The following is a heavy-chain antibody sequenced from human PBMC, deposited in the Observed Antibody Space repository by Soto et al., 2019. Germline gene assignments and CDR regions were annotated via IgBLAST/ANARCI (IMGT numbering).Heavy chain of an antibody. D-gene: IGHD6-13*01. Sequence: EVQLVESGGGLVKPGGSLRLSCAASGFTFSSYSMNWVRQAPGKGLEWVSSISSSSSYIYYADSVKGRFTISRDNAKNSRDLQMNSLRADDTAVYYCARIRYGSSWPYDYWGQGTLVTVSS. CDR1: GFTFSSYS. CDR2: ISSSSSYI. CDR3: ARIRYGSSWPYDY. V-gene: IGHV3-21*01. J-gene: IGHJ4*02.